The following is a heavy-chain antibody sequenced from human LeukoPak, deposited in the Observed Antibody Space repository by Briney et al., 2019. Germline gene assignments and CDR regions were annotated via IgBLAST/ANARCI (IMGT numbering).Heavy chain of an antibody. D-gene: IGHD2-15*01. Sequence: SETLSLTCTVSAGSISCYYWSWIPQPAGKGLESIGRIYTSGSTNYNPSLKRRVTMSVDTSNNQFSLTLSSVTAEDTAVYYCARHVFRWLLNWFDPWGQGTLVTVSS. V-gene: IGHV4-4*07. J-gene: IGHJ5*02. CDR1: AGSISCYY. CDR3: ARHVFRWLLNWFDP. CDR2: IYTSGST.